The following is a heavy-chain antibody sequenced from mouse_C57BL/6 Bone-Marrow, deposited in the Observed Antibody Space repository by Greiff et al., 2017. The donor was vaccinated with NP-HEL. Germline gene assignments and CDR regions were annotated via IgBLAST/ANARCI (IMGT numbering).Heavy chain of an antibody. CDR1: GFTFSSYA. D-gene: IGHD3-2*02. CDR3: ARDRLRWYFDV. J-gene: IGHJ1*03. Sequence: DVKLVESGGGLVKPGGSLKLSCAASGFTFSSYAMSWVRQTPEKRLEWVATISDGGSYTYYPDNVKGRFTISRDNAKNNLYLQMSHLKSEDTAMYYCARDRLRWYFDVWGTGTTVTVSS. V-gene: IGHV5-4*01. CDR2: ISDGGSYT.